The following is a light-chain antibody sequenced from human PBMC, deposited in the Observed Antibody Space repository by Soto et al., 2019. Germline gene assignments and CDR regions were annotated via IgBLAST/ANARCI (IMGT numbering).Light chain of an antibody. V-gene: IGLV2-14*01. J-gene: IGLJ1*01. CDR2: AVN. CDR3: SSYTRGSYV. CDR1: SSDVGGYNY. Sequence: QSALTQPASVSGSPGQSITISCTGTSSDVGGYNYVSWYQQHPGKAPKLMIYAVNNRPSGVSDRFSGSKSGNTASLTISGLQSEDEADYYCSSYTRGSYVSGTGTKVTVL.